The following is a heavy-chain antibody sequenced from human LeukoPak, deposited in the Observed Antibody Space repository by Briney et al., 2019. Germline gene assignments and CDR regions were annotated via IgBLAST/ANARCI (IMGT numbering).Heavy chain of an antibody. CDR3: ARDEGPYSGSYY. CDR2: IYYSGST. J-gene: IGHJ4*02. V-gene: IGHV4-59*01. D-gene: IGHD1-26*01. CDR1: GGSISSYY. Sequence: PSETLSLTCTVSGGSISSYYWSWIRQPPGKGLEWIGYIYYSGSTNYNPSLKSRVTISVDTSKNQFSTKLSSVTAADTAVYYCARDEGPYSGSYYWGQGTLVTVSS.